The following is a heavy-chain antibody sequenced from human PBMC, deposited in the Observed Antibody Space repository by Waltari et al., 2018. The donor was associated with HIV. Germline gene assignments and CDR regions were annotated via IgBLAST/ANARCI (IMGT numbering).Heavy chain of an antibody. CDR3: AGRYSSRLGELSLYEKH. CDR2: IYYSGST. V-gene: IGHV4-61*01. J-gene: IGHJ1*01. Sequence: QVQLQESGPGLVTPSETLSLTCTASGGSVSSGRYYWSWLRQPPGQGLDWIGYIYYSGSTNYNPSLKSRVTISVDTSKNQFSRKLSSVTAADTAVYYCAGRYSSRLGELSLYEKHWGQGTLVTVSS. CDR1: GGSVSSGRYY. D-gene: IGHD3-16*02.